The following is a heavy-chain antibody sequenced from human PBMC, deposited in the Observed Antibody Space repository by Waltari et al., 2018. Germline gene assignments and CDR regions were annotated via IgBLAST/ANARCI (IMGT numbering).Heavy chain of an antibody. CDR1: GGTFSSYA. CDR3: ARGPYSSGWDEYFQH. Sequence: QVQLVQSGAEVKKPGSSVKVSCKASGGTFSSYAISWVRQAPGQGLEWIGGIIPIFGTANYAQKFQGRVTMTADESTSTAYMELSSLRSEDTAVYYCARGPYSSGWDEYFQHWGQGTLVTVSS. J-gene: IGHJ1*01. D-gene: IGHD6-19*01. V-gene: IGHV1-69*01. CDR2: IIPIFGTA.